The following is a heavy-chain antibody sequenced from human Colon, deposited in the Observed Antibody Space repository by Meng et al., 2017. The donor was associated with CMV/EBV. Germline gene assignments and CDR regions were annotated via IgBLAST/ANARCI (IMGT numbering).Heavy chain of an antibody. CDR3: ARELPTSSWYFDAFDL. D-gene: IGHD6-13*01. J-gene: IGHJ3*01. V-gene: IGHV3-74*01. CDR2: INGDGRTT. Sequence: GESLKISCAVSGFTFNSHWMHWVRQAPGKGLVWVSRINGDGRTTSYADSVEGRFIISRDNARNTLYLQMSSLRVDDTAVYFCARELPTSSWYFDAFDLWGQGTMVTVSS. CDR1: GFTFNSHW.